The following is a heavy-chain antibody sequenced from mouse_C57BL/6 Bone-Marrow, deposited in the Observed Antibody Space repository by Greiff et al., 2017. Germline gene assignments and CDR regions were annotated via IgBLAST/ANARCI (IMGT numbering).Heavy chain of an antibody. D-gene: IGHD2-5*01. CDR2: IYPGSGST. J-gene: IGHJ4*01. Sequence: QVHVKQPGAELVKPGASVKMSCKASGYTFTSYWITWVKQRPGQGLEWIGDIYPGSGSTNYNEKFKSKATLTVDTSSSTAYMQLSSLTSEDSAVYYCARRYSNYRYAMDYWGQGTSVTVSS. CDR3: ARRYSNYRYAMDY. V-gene: IGHV1-55*01. CDR1: GYTFTSYW.